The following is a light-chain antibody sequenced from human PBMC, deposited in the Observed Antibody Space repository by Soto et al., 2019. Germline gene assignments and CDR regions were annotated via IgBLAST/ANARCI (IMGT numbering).Light chain of an antibody. V-gene: IGLV1-47*01. CDR1: SSNIGSNY. J-gene: IGLJ1*01. Sequence: QSALTQPPSASGTPGQGVTISCSGSSSNIGSNYVYWYQQLPGTAPKLLIYRNNQRPSGVPDRFSGSKSGTSASLAISGLRSEDEADYYCAAWDDSLSGYVFGTGTKVTVL. CDR3: AAWDDSLSGYV. CDR2: RNN.